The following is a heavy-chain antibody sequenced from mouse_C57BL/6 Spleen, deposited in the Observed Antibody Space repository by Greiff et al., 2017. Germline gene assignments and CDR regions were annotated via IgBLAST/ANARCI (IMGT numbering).Heavy chain of an antibody. CDR3: ARYDYDSYLDY. CDR2: IYPGYGDT. Sequence: QVQLQQSGAELVKPGASVKISCKASGYAFSSYWMNWVKQRPGKGLEWIGQIYPGYGDTNYNGKFKGKATLTADKSSSTAYMQLSSLTSEDSAVYFCARYDYDSYLDYWGQGTTLTVSS. CDR1: GYAFSSYW. V-gene: IGHV1-80*01. J-gene: IGHJ2*01. D-gene: IGHD2-4*01.